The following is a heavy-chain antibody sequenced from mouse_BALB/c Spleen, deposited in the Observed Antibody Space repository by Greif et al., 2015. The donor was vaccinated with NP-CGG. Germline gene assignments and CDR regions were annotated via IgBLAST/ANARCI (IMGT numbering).Heavy chain of an antibody. V-gene: IGHV1S135*01. CDR3: ARDYGSILFDY. J-gene: IGHJ2*01. CDR2: IDPYNGGT. Sequence: EVQLVESGPELVKPWASVKVSCKASGYAFTSYNMYWVKQSHGKSLEWIGYIDPYNGGTSYNQKFKGRATLTVDKSSSTAYMHLNSLTSEDSAVYYCARDYGSILFDYWGQGTTLTVSS. CDR1: GYAFTSYN. D-gene: IGHD1-1*01.